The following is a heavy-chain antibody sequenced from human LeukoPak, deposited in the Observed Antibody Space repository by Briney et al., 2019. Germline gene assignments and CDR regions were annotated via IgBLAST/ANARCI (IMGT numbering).Heavy chain of an antibody. J-gene: IGHJ4*02. Sequence: GGSLRLSCAASGFIFSDNYMSWIRQAPGKGLEWVSYISGSSGTIKYADSLKGRFTISRDNAKNSLYLQMNSLRAEDTAVYYCASGYSYVSLHYWGQGTLVTVSS. CDR2: ISGSSGTI. V-gene: IGHV3-11*04. D-gene: IGHD5-18*01. CDR3: ASGYSYVSLHY. CDR1: GFIFSDNY.